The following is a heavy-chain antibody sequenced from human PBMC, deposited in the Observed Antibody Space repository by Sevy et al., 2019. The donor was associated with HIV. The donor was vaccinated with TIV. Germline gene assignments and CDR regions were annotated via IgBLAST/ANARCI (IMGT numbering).Heavy chain of an antibody. V-gene: IGHV1-2*02. CDR1: GYTFTDYF. CDR3: ASPGGYRYGSLLDN. D-gene: IGHD5-18*01. J-gene: IGHJ4*02. Sequence: ASVKVSCKASGYTFTDYFMHWVRQAPGQGLEWMGWINPNSGDTKYAQKFQGRVTVTRDTSIHTAYMELGSLGFDDTAVYYCASPGGYRYGSLLDNWGQGTLVTVSS. CDR2: INPNSGDT.